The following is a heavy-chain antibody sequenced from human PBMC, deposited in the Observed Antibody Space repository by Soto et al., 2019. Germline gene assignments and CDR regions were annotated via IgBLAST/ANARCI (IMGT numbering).Heavy chain of an antibody. J-gene: IGHJ6*02. Sequence: SGPTLVNPTQTLTLTCTFSGFSLSTSGMCVSWISQPPGKALEWLALIDWDDDKYYSTSLKTRLTISKDTSKNEVVLTLTNMDPVDTATYYCARIPVPTAILPSVIYYGMDVWGQGTTVTVTS. CDR2: IDWDDDK. CDR3: ARIPVPTAILPSVIYYGMDV. D-gene: IGHD5-18*01. V-gene: IGHV2-70*01. CDR1: GFSLSTSGMC.